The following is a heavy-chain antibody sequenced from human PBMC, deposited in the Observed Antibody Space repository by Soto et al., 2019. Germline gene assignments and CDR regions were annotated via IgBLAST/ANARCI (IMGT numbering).Heavy chain of an antibody. D-gene: IGHD3-10*01. V-gene: IGHV3-30*03. Sequence: GGSLRLSCAASGFTFSSYGMHWVRQAPGKGLEWVAVISYDGSNKYYADSVKGRFTISRDNSKNTLYLQMNSLRDEDTALYYCAREGPVPPYYFYDYWGQGTLVTVSS. CDR3: AREGPVPPYYFYDY. J-gene: IGHJ4*02. CDR2: ISYDGSNK. CDR1: GFTFSSYG.